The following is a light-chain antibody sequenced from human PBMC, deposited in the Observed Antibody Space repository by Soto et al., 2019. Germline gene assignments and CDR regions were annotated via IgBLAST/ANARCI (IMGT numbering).Light chain of an antibody. Sequence: QSVLTQPPSASGTPGQTVTIYCSGTMSNIGSNFVYWYQQFPGTAPQLLIYKNNQRPSGVPDRFSGSKSGTSASLAISGLRSEDEADYYCAAYAGSLSGRLFGGGTQLTVL. CDR3: AAYAGSLSGRL. CDR1: MSNIGSNF. V-gene: IGLV1-47*01. CDR2: KNN. J-gene: IGLJ3*02.